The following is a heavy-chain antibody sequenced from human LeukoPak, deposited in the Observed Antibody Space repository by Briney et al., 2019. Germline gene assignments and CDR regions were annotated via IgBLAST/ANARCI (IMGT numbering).Heavy chain of an antibody. V-gene: IGHV4-38-2*02. CDR1: GYSISSGYY. J-gene: IGHJ4*02. D-gene: IGHD5-12*01. CDR2: IYHSGST. CDR3: ARRKYSDY. Sequence: PSETLSLTCTVSGYSISSGYYWGWIRQPPGKGLEWIGSIYHSGSTYYNPSLKSRVTISVDTSKNQFSLKLSSVTAADTAVYYCARRKYSDYWGQGTLVTVSS.